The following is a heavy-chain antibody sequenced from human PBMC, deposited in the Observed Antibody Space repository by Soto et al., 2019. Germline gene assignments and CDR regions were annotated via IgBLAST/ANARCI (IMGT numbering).Heavy chain of an antibody. CDR1: GGTFRSYA. CDR3: ARGPSYDYVWGSYLDY. V-gene: IGHV1-69*12. J-gene: IGHJ4*02. D-gene: IGHD3-16*01. CDR2: IIPIFGTA. Sequence: QVQLVQSGAEVKKPGSSVKVSCKASGGTFRSYAISWVRQAPGQGLEWMGGIIPIFGTANYAQKFQGRVTITADESTSTAYMERSSLRSEDTAVYYCARGPSYDYVWGSYLDYWGQGTLVTVSS.